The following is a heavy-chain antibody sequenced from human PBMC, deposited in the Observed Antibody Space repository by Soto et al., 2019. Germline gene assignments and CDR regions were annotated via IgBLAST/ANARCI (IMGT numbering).Heavy chain of an antibody. CDR1: GYTFTSHA. CDR3: ARDGIAEAGTSWFDP. Sequence: QVQLVQSGAEEKKPGASVKVSCKASGYTFTSHAMHWVRQAPGQRLEWMGWINAGNGNTKYSQKFQGRVTITTDTSASTGYMELSSLRSEDTAVYYCARDGIAEAGTSWFDPWGQGTLVTVSS. J-gene: IGHJ5*02. D-gene: IGHD6-13*01. V-gene: IGHV1-3*05. CDR2: INAGNGNT.